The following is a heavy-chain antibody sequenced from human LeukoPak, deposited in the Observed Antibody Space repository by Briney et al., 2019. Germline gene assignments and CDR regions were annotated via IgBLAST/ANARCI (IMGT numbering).Heavy chain of an antibody. Sequence: ASVKVSCKASGYHFTDYYIHWVRLAPGQGLEWMGWINPKSGGTHYAQKFQGRDSMTRDTSINTVYLELSSLRSNDTAVYYCARTREGVWGSYSPWGQGTLVTVSS. CDR3: ARTREGVWGSYSP. CDR1: GYHFTDYY. V-gene: IGHV1-2*02. CDR2: INPKSGGT. J-gene: IGHJ4*02. D-gene: IGHD3-16*01.